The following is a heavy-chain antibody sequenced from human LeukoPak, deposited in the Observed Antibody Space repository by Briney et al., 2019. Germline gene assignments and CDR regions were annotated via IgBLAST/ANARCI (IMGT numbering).Heavy chain of an antibody. Sequence: GGSLRLSCVASGFTFSDYVMYWVRQVPGKGLEGVLGIIGTSSYTYSADFVKGRFTISRDNSMNTLWLQMNSLRVEDTAVYYCAKGSNFYASGSHFDVWGQGTVVTVSS. J-gene: IGHJ4*02. CDR1: GFTFSDYV. CDR2: IIGTSSYT. D-gene: IGHD3-10*01. CDR3: AKGSNFYASGSHFDV. V-gene: IGHV3-23*01.